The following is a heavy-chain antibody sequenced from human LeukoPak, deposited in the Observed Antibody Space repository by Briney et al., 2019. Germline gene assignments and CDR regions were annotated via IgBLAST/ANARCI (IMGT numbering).Heavy chain of an antibody. CDR3: ARRGYEDSRPFDS. CDR1: GGSISNYY. J-gene: IGHJ4*02. CDR2: INTSGSG. V-gene: IGHV4-4*07. D-gene: IGHD5-12*01. Sequence: PSETLSLTCTVSGGSISNYYWSWIRQPAGKGLEWIGRINTSGSGDYNPSLQSRVTMSVDTSKNQFSLKLSSVTAADTAVYYCARRGYEDSRPFDSWGPGTLGNGSA.